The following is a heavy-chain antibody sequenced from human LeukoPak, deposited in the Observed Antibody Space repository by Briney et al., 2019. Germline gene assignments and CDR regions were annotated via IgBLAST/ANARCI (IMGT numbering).Heavy chain of an antibody. CDR1: GYSFTSYW. CDR3: ARLFMVRGPTMKNAFDI. Sequence: GESLKISCKGSGYSFTSYWIGWVRQMPGKGLEWMGIIYPGDSDTRYSPSFQGQVTISADKSISTAYLQWSSLKASDTAMYYCARLFMVRGPTMKNAFDIWGQGTMVTVSS. D-gene: IGHD3-10*01. J-gene: IGHJ3*02. CDR2: IYPGDSDT. V-gene: IGHV5-51*01.